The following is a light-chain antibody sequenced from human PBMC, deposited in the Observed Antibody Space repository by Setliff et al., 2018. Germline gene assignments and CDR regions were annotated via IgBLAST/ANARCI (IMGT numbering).Light chain of an antibody. J-gene: IGLJ1*01. V-gene: IGLV2-14*02. CDR3: NAYSADTTYV. Sequence: QSVLAQPASVSGSLGQSITISCTGTSSDVGSYNLVSWYQQHPGKAPKLIIYAVSDRPSGVSHRFSGSKSGNTAYLTISGLRTEDEADYYCNAYSADTTYVFGSGTKVTVL. CDR1: SSDVGSYNL. CDR2: AVS.